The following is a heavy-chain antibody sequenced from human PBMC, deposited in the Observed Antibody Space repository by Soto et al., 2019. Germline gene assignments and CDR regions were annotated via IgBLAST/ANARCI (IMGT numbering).Heavy chain of an antibody. CDR1: GGSISSGDYY. J-gene: IGHJ5*02. Sequence: SETLSLTCTVSGGSISSGDYYWTWIRQPPGKGLEWIGYIYSSGGTYYNPSLKSRVTISVDTSESQFSLKLSSVTAADTAVYFCARAPPFPRAQKCFDPWGQGTLVTVSS. CDR3: ARAPPFPRAQKCFDP. CDR2: IYSSGGT. V-gene: IGHV4-30-4*01.